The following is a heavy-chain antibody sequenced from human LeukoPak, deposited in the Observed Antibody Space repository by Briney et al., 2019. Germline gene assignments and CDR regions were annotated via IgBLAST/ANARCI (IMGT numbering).Heavy chain of an antibody. CDR1: GFTFSSYA. Sequence: GRSLRLSCAASGFTFSSYAMHWVRQAPGKGLEWVAVISYDGSNKYYAEFVKGRFTISRDNSKNTLYLQMNGLRTEDTAVYYCASRGSSKWELLRWGQGTLVTVSS. CDR2: ISYDGSNK. D-gene: IGHD1-26*01. CDR3: ASRGSSKWELLR. V-gene: IGHV3-30-3*01. J-gene: IGHJ4*02.